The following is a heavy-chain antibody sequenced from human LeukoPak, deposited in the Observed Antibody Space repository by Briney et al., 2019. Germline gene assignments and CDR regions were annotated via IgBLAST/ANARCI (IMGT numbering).Heavy chain of an antibody. D-gene: IGHD6-19*01. CDR3: ARQQWLAHLDFDY. CDR1: GGSISSSSYY. J-gene: IGHJ4*02. CDR2: IYYSGST. Sequence: SETLSLTCTVSGGSISSSSYYWGWIRQPPGKGLERIGSIYYSGSTYYNPSLKSRVTISVDTSKNQFSLKLTSVTAADTAIYYCARQQWLAHLDFDYWGQGTLVTVSS. V-gene: IGHV4-39*01.